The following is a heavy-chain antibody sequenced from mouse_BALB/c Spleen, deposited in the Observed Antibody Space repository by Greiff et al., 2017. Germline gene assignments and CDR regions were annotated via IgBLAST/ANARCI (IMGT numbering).Heavy chain of an antibody. V-gene: IGHV2-9*02. D-gene: IGHD1-1*01. Sequence: GQRVESGPGLVAPSETLSITCTVSGFTLTSYGVHWVRQPPGKGLEWLGVIWAGGSTIYNSALMSRLSISKDNTKSQAFLKMNSLQTDDPAMYYCARDSYYGSSADWYFDVWGAGTTVTVSA. CDR1: GFTLTSYG. CDR3: ARDSYYGSSADWYFDV. CDR2: IWAGGST. J-gene: IGHJ1*01.